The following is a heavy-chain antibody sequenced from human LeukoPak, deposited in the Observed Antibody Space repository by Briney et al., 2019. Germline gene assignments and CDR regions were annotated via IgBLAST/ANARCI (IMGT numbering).Heavy chain of an antibody. Sequence: PSETLSLTCAVYGGSFSGYYWSWIRQPPGKGLEWIGSIYYSGSTYYNPSLKSRVSISVDMSKNQFSLKLSSVTAADTAVYYCARQTRSAWYYFDYWGQGTLVTVSS. J-gene: IGHJ4*02. CDR1: GGSFSGYY. CDR3: ARQTRSAWYYFDY. V-gene: IGHV4-34*01. CDR2: IYYSGST. D-gene: IGHD6-19*01.